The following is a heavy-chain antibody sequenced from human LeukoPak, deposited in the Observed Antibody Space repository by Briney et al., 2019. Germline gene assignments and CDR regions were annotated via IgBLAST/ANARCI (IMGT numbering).Heavy chain of an antibody. D-gene: IGHD3-22*01. Sequence: ASVKVSCKASGYSFTGYYLHWVRQAPGQGLEWMGWISAYDGNTNYAQKLQGRFTMTTDTSTSTAYMELRGLRSDDTAVYFCARDLPWGYDSSSTVDWLDPWGQGTLVTVSS. CDR2: ISAYDGNT. CDR1: GYSFTGYY. J-gene: IGHJ5*02. CDR3: ARDLPWGYDSSSTVDWLDP. V-gene: IGHV1-18*01.